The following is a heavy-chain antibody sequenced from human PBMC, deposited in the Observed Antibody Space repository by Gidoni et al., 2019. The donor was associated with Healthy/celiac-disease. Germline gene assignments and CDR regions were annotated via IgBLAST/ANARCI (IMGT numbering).Heavy chain of an antibody. CDR1: GFTFSSYE. Sequence: EVQLVESGGGLVQPGGSLRLSCAASGFTFSSYEMNSGRQAPGKGLEWVSYISSSGGTIYYADSVKGRYTISRDNAKNSLYLQMNSLRAEDTAVYYCARDLDLDAFDIWGQGTMVTVSS. D-gene: IGHD3-9*01. V-gene: IGHV3-48*03. CDR2: ISSSGGTI. J-gene: IGHJ3*02. CDR3: ARDLDLDAFDI.